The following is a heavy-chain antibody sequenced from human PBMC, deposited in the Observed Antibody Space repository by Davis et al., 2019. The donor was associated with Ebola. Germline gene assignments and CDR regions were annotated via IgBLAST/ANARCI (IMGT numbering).Heavy chain of an antibody. CDR3: ARDLRGSSSRGYFDF. J-gene: IGHJ4*02. CDR2: VNPKNGGT. CDR1: GYTFTGYY. Sequence: ASVKVSCKASGYTFTGYYIHWVRQAPGQGLEWMGWVNPKNGGTNNAQKFLGRVTMTRDTSISTAYMELNRLTSNDTAVYFCARDLRGSSSRGYFDFWGQGTLVTVSS. D-gene: IGHD6-13*01. V-gene: IGHV1-2*02.